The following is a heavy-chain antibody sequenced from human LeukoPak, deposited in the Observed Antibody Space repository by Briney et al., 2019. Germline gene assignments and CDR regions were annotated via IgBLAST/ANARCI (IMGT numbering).Heavy chain of an antibody. CDR3: ARDGPAVGFDY. CDR2: ISSGSTYI. CDR1: EFTFSTYN. D-gene: IGHD2-2*01. Sequence: GGSLRLSCAASEFTFSTYNMNWVRQAPGQGLEWVSSISSGSTYIYYADSVKGRLTISRDNARNSMYLQMNSLRAEDTAVYYCARDGPAVGFDYWGQGTLVTVSS. J-gene: IGHJ4*02. V-gene: IGHV3-21*01.